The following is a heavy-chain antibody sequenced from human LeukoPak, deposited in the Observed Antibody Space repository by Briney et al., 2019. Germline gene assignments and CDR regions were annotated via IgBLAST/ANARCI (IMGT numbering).Heavy chain of an antibody. V-gene: IGHV4-59*01. J-gene: IGHJ5*02. CDR2: MYHSGGT. CDR3: ARGGYYGSGNDFRFDP. CDR1: GGSISGYF. D-gene: IGHD3-10*01. Sequence: SETLSLTCTVSGGSISGYFWTWIRQPPGKGLEWIGYMYHSGGTDYNPSLKSRVTISVDTSKNQFSLKLNSVTAADTAVYYCARGGYYGSGNDFRFDPWGQGTLVTVSS.